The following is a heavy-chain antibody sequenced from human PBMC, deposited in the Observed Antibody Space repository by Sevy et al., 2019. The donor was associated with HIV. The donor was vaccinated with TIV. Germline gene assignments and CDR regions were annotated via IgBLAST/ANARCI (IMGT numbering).Heavy chain of an antibody. J-gene: IGHJ1*01. CDR2: ISYDGSNK. CDR3: ARGVRSSGWYEYFQH. Sequence: GGSLRLSCAASGFTFSSYAMHWVRQAPGKGLEWVAVISYDGSNKYYADSVKGRFTISRDNSKNTLYLQMNSLRAEDTAVYYCARGVRSSGWYEYFQHWGQGTLSPSPQ. V-gene: IGHV3-30-3*01. D-gene: IGHD6-19*01. CDR1: GFTFSSYA.